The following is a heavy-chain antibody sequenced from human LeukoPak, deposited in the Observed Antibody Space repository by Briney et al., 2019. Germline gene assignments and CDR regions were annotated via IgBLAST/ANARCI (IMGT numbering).Heavy chain of an antibody. V-gene: IGHV3-48*03. Sequence: GGSLRLSCAASGFTFSSYEMNWVRQAPGKGLEWVSYISSSGSTIYYADSVKGRFTISRDNAKNSLYLQMNSLRAEDTAVYYCARLTYSGWPPYYCYGMDVWGQGTTVTVSS. D-gene: IGHD6-19*01. J-gene: IGHJ6*02. CDR3: ARLTYSGWPPYYCYGMDV. CDR2: ISSSGSTI. CDR1: GFTFSSYE.